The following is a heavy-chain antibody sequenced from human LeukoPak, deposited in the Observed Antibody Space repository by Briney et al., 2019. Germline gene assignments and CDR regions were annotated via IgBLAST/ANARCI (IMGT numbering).Heavy chain of an antibody. J-gene: IGHJ4*02. CDR2: IKEDGSVK. V-gene: IGHV3-7*02. CDR1: GFTFSRYW. Sequence: GGSLRLSCAASGFTFSRYWMSWVRQAPGKGLEWVANIKEDGSVKYYVEPVKGRFTISRDNAKNSLYLQMNSLRAEDTAVYYCAASITMFDYWGQGTLVTVSS. CDR3: AASITMFDY. D-gene: IGHD3-10*01.